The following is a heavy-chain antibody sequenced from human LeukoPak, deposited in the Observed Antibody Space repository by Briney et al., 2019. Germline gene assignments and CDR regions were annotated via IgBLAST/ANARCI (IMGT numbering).Heavy chain of an antibody. D-gene: IGHD6-19*01. CDR1: GGSISSYY. Sequence: PSETLSLTCTVSGGSISSYYWSWIRLPPGKGLEWIGNISYSGSTNYNPSLKSRVTISVDTSKNQFSLKLSSVTAADTAVYYCASSTKQWLVYFDYWGQGTLVTVSS. CDR3: ASSTKQWLVYFDY. J-gene: IGHJ4*02. CDR2: ISYSGST. V-gene: IGHV4-59*01.